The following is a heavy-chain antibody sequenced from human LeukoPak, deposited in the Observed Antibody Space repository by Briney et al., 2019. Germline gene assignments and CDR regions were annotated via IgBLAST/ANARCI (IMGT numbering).Heavy chain of an antibody. Sequence: SETLSLTCTVSGGSISSYYWSWLRQPPGKGLEWIGYIYYSGSTNYNPSLKSRVTISVDTSKNQFSLKLSSVTAADPAVYYCARHSARGGSYYGPYDYWGQGTLVTVSS. CDR1: GGSISSYY. V-gene: IGHV4-59*08. CDR3: ARHSARGGSYYGPYDY. J-gene: IGHJ4*02. D-gene: IGHD1-26*01. CDR2: IYYSGST.